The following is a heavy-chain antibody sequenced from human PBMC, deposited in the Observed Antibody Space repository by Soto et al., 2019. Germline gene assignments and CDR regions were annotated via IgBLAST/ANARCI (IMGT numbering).Heavy chain of an antibody. CDR1: GGSISSGGYY. CDR3: ARDYYDSSGYSGGPWFDP. D-gene: IGHD3-22*01. CDR2: IYYSGST. V-gene: IGHV4-31*03. J-gene: IGHJ5*02. Sequence: PSETLSLTCTVSGGSISSGGYYWSWIRQHPGKGLEWIGYIYYSGSTYYNPSLKSRVTISVDTSKNQFSLKLSSVTAADTAVYYCARDYYDSSGYSGGPWFDPWGQGTLVTVSS.